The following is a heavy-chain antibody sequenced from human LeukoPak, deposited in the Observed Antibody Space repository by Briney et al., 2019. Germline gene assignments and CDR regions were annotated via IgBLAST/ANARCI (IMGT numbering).Heavy chain of an antibody. CDR3: ARGVGYCSSTSCSPNWFDP. Sequence: PSETLSLTCTVSGGSISSYYWSWIRQPPGKGLEWIGYIYYSGSTNYNPSLKSRVTKSVDTSKNQFSLKLSSVTAADTAVYYCARGVGYCSSTSCSPNWFDPWGQGTLVTVSS. D-gene: IGHD2-2*01. CDR1: GGSISSYY. J-gene: IGHJ5*02. CDR2: IYYSGST. V-gene: IGHV4-59*01.